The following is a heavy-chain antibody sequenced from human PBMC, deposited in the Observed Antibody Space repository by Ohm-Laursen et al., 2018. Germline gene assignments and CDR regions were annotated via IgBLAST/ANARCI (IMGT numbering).Heavy chain of an antibody. CDR2: INPSGGST. D-gene: IGHD2-15*01. Sequence: SVKVSCKASGYTFTNSYMHWARQAPGQGLEWMGIINPSGGSTSYAQKFQGRVTMTRDTSTSTVYMELSSLRSEDTAVYYCARSGLPDFDYWGQGTLVTVSS. V-gene: IGHV1-46*01. CDR3: ARSGLPDFDY. J-gene: IGHJ4*02. CDR1: GYTFTNSY.